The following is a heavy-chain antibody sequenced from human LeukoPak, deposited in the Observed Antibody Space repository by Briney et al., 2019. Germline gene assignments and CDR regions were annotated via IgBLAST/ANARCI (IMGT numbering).Heavy chain of an antibody. Sequence: QTGGSLRLSCAASGFTFSSYEMNWVRQARGKGLEWVSYISSSGSTIYYADSVKGRFTISRDNAKKSLYLQMNSLRAEDTAVYYCARVRVATIFDYWGQGSMVTVSS. CDR1: GFTFSSYE. CDR3: ARVRVATIFDY. D-gene: IGHD5-12*01. CDR2: ISSSGSTI. J-gene: IGHJ4*02. V-gene: IGHV3-48*03.